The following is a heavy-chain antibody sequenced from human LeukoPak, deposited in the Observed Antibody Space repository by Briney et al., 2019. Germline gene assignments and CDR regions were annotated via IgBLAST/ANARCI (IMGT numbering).Heavy chain of an antibody. CDR1: GFTVSNKY. D-gene: IGHD2-2*01. CDR3: SKWKAIVLVPAARSPIDY. J-gene: IGHJ4*02. CDR2: IYSDGRT. V-gene: IGHV3-53*01. Sequence: PGGSLRLSCAASGFTVSNKYMTWVRQAPGKGLEWVSLIYSDGRTYYADSVKGRFTISRDNSKNTLYLQMNSLRAEDTAVYYCSKWKAIVLVPAARSPIDYWGQGTLVTVSS.